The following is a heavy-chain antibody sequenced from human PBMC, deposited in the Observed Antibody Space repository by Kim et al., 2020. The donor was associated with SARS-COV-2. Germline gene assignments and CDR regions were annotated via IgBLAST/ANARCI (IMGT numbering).Heavy chain of an antibody. V-gene: IGHV4-61*01. D-gene: IGHD6-13*01. CDR1: GGSVSSGSYY. J-gene: IGHJ4*02. Sequence: SETLSLTCTVSGGSVSSGSYYWSWIRQPPGKGLEWIGYIYYSGSTNYNPSLKSRVTISVDTSKNQFSLKLSSVTAADTAVYYCARVGSSSWVDFDYWGQGTLVTVSS. CDR2: IYYSGST. CDR3: ARVGSSSWVDFDY.